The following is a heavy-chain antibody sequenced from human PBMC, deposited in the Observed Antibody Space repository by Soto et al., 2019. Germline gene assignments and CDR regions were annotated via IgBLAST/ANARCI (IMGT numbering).Heavy chain of an antibody. V-gene: IGHV1-18*01. D-gene: IGHD4-17*01. Sequence: GASVKVSCKASGYTFTSYGISWVLRAPGQGLEWMGCISAYNGNTNYAQKLQGRVTMTTDTSTSTAYMELRSLRSDDTAVYYCARDLTDYGDLDYWGQGTLVTVSS. CDR2: ISAYNGNT. CDR1: GYTFTSYG. J-gene: IGHJ4*02. CDR3: ARDLTDYGDLDY.